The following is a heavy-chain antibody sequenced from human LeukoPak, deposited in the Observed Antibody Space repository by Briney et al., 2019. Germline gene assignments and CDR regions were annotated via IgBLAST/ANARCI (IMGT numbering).Heavy chain of an antibody. CDR1: GFTFSSYA. CDR2: ISGSGGST. D-gene: IGHD5-18*01. CDR3: AKGFGYSYGYGLDY. J-gene: IGHJ4*02. V-gene: IGHV3-23*01. Sequence: GGSLRLSCAASGFTFSSYAMSWVRQAPGKGLEWVSAISGSGGSTYYADSVKGRFTISRDNSKNTLYLQMNSLRAEDTAVYYCAKGFGYSYGYGLDYWGQGILVTVSS.